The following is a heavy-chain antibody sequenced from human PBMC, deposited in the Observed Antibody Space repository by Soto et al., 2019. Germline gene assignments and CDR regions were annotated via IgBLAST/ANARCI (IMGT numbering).Heavy chain of an antibody. CDR1: GYTFTSYY. D-gene: IGHD2-21*02. CDR3: ARDLTAADY. J-gene: IGHJ4*02. V-gene: IGHV1-46*01. Sequence: QVQLMQSGAEVKKPGASVTISCKASGYTFTSYYIHWVRQAPRQGLEWMAIINPSGGSTNYAQKFQGRVTVTRDTSTSTVNMELSSLSSEDTAVYYGARDLTAADYWGQGTLVTVSS. CDR2: INPSGGST.